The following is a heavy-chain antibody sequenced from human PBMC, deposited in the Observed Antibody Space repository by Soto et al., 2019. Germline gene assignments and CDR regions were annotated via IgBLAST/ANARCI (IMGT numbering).Heavy chain of an antibody. J-gene: IGHJ4*02. CDR3: VRGLTTVVTQRYFDY. CDR1: GGSFSGYY. D-gene: IGHD4-17*01. Sequence: QVQLQQWGAGLLKPSETLSLTCAVYGGSFSGYYWSWIRQPPGKGLEWIGDINHRGSTKYNPSLKRRVAISPDTSKNQVSLKRNSVTAADTAVYYCVRGLTTVVTQRYFDYWGQGTLVTVSS. CDR2: INHRGST. V-gene: IGHV4-34*01.